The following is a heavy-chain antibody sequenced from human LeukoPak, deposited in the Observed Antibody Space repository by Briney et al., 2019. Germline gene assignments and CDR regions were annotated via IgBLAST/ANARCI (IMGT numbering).Heavy chain of an antibody. CDR1: GGSISSYY. V-gene: IGHV4-4*07. J-gene: IGHJ6*03. CDR2: IYTSGST. D-gene: IGHD3-9*01. CDR3: ARYKPDYDILTGYELYYYYYMDV. Sequence: SETLSLTCTVSGGSISSYYWSWIRQPAGKGLEWIGRIYTSGSTNYNPSLKSRVTISVDTSKNQFSLKLSSVTAADTAVYYCARYKPDYDILTGYELYYYYYMDVWGKGTTVTISS.